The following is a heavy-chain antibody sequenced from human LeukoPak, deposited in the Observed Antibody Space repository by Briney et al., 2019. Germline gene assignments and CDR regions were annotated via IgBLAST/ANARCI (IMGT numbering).Heavy chain of an antibody. CDR3: ARAAVSGGRSDY. CDR2: ISAYNGNT. D-gene: IGHD2-15*01. Sequence: GASVKVSCKASGYTFTSYGISWVRQAPGQGLEWMGWISAYNGNTNYAQKFQGRVTMTRDTSISTAYMELSRLRSDDTAVYYCARAAVSGGRSDYWGQGTLVTVSS. CDR1: GYTFTSYG. J-gene: IGHJ4*02. V-gene: IGHV1-18*01.